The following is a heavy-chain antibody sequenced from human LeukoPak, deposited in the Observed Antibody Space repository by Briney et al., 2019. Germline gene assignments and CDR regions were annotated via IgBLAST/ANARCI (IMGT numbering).Heavy chain of an antibody. D-gene: IGHD5-24*01. CDR3: ARESAGDGYDKDDAFDI. CDR2: ISSSGSTI. V-gene: IGHV3-11*01. CDR1: GFTFSDYY. J-gene: IGHJ3*02. Sequence: PGGSLRLSCAASGFTFSDYYMSWIRQAPGKGLEWVSYISSSGSTIYYADSVRGRFTISRDNAKNSLYLQMNSLRAEDTAVYYCARESAGDGYDKDDAFDIWGQGTMVTVSS.